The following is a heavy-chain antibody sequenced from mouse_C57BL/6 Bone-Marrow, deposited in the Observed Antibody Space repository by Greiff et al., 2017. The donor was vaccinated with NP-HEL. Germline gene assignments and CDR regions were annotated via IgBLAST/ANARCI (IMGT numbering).Heavy chain of an antibody. CDR1: GYTFTSYW. V-gene: IGHV1-61*01. Sequence: QVQLQQPGAELVRPGSSVKLSCKASGYTFTSYWMDWVKQRPGQGLEWIGNIYPSDSETHYNQKFKDKATLTVDKSSSTAYMQLSSQTSEDSAVYYCASTESRGGFDYWGQGTTLTVSS. J-gene: IGHJ2*01. D-gene: IGHD1-1*01. CDR3: ASTESRGGFDY. CDR2: IYPSDSET.